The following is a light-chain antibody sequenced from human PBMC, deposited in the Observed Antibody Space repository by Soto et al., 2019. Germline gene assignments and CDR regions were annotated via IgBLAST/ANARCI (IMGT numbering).Light chain of an antibody. V-gene: IGKV1-6*01. J-gene: IGKJ1*01. CDR1: QDIRNN. CDR3: LQDYNYPWT. CDR2: AAP. Sequence: AIQLTQSPSSLSASVGDRVTITCRASQDIRNNLGWYQQKPGKAPKLLSYAAPSLQSGVPSRFSDSGSGTDFTLTITSLQPEDFATYYCLQDYNYPWTFGQGTNVEIK.